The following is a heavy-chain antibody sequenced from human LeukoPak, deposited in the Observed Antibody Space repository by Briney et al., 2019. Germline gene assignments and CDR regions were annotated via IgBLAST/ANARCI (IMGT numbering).Heavy chain of an antibody. CDR3: ARLGGSYFRYFDY. Sequence: GESLKISCKGSGYNFAHDWIGWVRQMPGKGLEWMGIIFPDDSDTIYSPSFQGQVTISADKSISTAYLQWSNLKASDSAIYYCARLGGSYFRYFDYWGQGTLVTVSS. CDR1: GYNFAHDW. D-gene: IGHD1-26*01. CDR2: IFPDDSDT. J-gene: IGHJ4*02. V-gene: IGHV5-51*01.